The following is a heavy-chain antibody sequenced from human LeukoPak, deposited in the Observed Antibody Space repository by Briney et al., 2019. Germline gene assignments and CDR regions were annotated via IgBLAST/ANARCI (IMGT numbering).Heavy chain of an antibody. D-gene: IGHD6-19*01. CDR3: ARGTDSSGWYYWFDP. V-gene: IGHV4-34*01. J-gene: IGHJ5*02. CDR1: GGSFSGYY. CDR2: INHSGST. Sequence: SETLSLTCAVYGGSFSGYYWSWIRQPPGKGLEWIREINHSGSTNYNPSLKSRVTISVDTSKNQFSLKLSSVTAADTAVYYCARGTDSSGWYYWFDPWGQGTLVTVSS.